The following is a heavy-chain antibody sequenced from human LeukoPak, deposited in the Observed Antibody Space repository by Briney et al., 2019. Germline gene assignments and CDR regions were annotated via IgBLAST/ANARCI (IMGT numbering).Heavy chain of an antibody. J-gene: IGHJ5*02. Sequence: PSETLSLLCTVSGGSMSSYHWSFIRQPAGKGLEWIGRIHTSWTTYYNPSLKSRVTMSVDTSRNQFSLRLTSVNAADTAVYYCARGDYYDGGGRNWFDPWGQGTLVTVSS. CDR3: ARGDYYDGGGRNWFDP. CDR1: GGSMSSYH. D-gene: IGHD3-16*01. V-gene: IGHV4-4*07. CDR2: IHTSWTT.